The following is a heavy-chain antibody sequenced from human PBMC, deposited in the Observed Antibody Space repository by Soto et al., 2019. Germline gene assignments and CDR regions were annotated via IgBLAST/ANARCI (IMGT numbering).Heavy chain of an antibody. D-gene: IGHD2-2*01. CDR1: GGTFSSYA. V-gene: IGHV1-69*01. CDR2: IIPIFGTA. J-gene: IGHJ6*02. CDR3: ARAHTDNIVVVPAAMPVRYYYYGMDV. Sequence: QVQLVQSGAEVKKPGSSVKVSCKASGGTFSSYAISWVRQAPGQGLGWMGGIIPIFGTATYAQKFQGRVTIPADESTSTAYMELSSLRSEDTAVYYCARAHTDNIVVVPAAMPVRYYYYGMDVWGQGTTVTVSS.